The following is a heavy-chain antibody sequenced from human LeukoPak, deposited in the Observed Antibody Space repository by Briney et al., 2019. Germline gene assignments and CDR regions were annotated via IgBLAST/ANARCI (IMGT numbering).Heavy chain of an antibody. D-gene: IGHD4-17*01. J-gene: IGHJ5*02. CDR3: ARDVATVTTLSWFDP. Sequence: APVKVSCKASGYTFTSYGISWVRQAPGQGLEWMGWISAYNGNTNYAQKFQGRVTLTTDTSTSTAYMELRSLRSDDTAVYYCARDVATVTTLSWFDPWGQGTLVTVSS. CDR2: ISAYNGNT. V-gene: IGHV1-18*04. CDR1: GYTFTSYG.